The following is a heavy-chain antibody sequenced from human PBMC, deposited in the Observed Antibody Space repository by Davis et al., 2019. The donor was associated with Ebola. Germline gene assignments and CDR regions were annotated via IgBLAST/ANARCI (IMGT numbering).Heavy chain of an antibody. Sequence: GESLKISCAASGFTFSSYGMHWVRQAPGKGLEWVAVISYDGSNKYYADSVKGRFTISRDNSKNTLYLQMNSLRAEDTAVYYCAKGGYYDSSGYGAYWGQGTLVTVSS. CDR1: GFTFSSYG. CDR3: AKGGYYDSSGYGAY. J-gene: IGHJ4*02. V-gene: IGHV3-30*18. CDR2: ISYDGSNK. D-gene: IGHD3-22*01.